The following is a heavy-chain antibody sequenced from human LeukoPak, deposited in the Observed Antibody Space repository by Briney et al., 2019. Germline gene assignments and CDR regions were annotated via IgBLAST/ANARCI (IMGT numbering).Heavy chain of an antibody. D-gene: IGHD5-18*01. CDR2: ITASGGNT. CDR1: GFTFSSYA. V-gene: IGHV3-23*01. J-gene: IGHJ4*02. Sequence: GGSLRLSCAASGFTFSSYAMGWVRQAPGKGLEWVSAITASGGNTYYADSVKGRFTISRDNPKNTLYLQVNSLRAEDTAVYYCAKGNGYSYGRYYFDYWGQGTLVTVSS. CDR3: AKGNGYSYGRYYFDY.